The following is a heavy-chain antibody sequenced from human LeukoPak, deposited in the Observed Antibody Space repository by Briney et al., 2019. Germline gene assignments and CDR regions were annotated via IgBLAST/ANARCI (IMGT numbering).Heavy chain of an antibody. CDR1: GYNFTSYD. Sequence: ASVKVSCKTSGYNFTSYDINWVRQATGQGPEWMGWMNPSSGNTGYAQNFQGRLDLTRNIALTTAYMELSSLTSEDTATYYCVRAAQEGRDSLTGVQTGTWFDPWGQGTLVTVSS. CDR2: MNPSSGNT. J-gene: IGHJ5*02. V-gene: IGHV1-8*01. D-gene: IGHD3-9*01. CDR3: VRAAQEGRDSLTGVQTGTWFDP.